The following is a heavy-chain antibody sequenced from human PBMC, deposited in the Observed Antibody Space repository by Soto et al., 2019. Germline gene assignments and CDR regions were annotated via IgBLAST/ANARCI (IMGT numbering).Heavy chain of an antibody. CDR1: GFTFKNFL. D-gene: IGHD4-17*01. Sequence: GGSLRLSCAASGFTFKNFLMSWVRQAPGMGLEWVSSISGSGRGTFYAGSVKGRFTISGDNSKNTLSLQMNSLRVEDTGVYFCAKDQDDGGNSYFDYWGQGTQVTVSS. CDR2: ISGSGRGT. V-gene: IGHV3-23*01. CDR3: AKDQDDGGNSYFDY. J-gene: IGHJ4*02.